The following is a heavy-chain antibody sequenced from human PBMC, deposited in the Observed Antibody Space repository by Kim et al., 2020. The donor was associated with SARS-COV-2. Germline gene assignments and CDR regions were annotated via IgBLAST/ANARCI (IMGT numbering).Heavy chain of an antibody. Sequence: GGSLRLSCAASGFTFSSYGMHWVRQAPGKGLEWVAAICYDGSNKYYADSVKGRFTISRDNSKNTLYLQMNSLRDEDTAVDYCARDLSPIEWEVLWRGGFDYWGQGTLVTVSS. J-gene: IGHJ4*02. V-gene: IGHV3-33*01. CDR2: ICYDGSNK. CDR1: GFTFSSYG. D-gene: IGHD1-26*01. CDR3: ARDLSPIEWEVLWRGGFDY.